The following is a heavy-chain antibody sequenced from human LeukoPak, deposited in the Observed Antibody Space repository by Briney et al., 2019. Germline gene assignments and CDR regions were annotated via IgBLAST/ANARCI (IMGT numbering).Heavy chain of an antibody. V-gene: IGHV3-48*04. J-gene: IGHJ4*02. Sequence: PGGSLRLSCVASGFTFSNYNMNWVRQAPGKGLEWVSYITSSSSTIYYADSVKGRFTVSRDNAKNSLYLQMNSLRAEDTAVYYCARAASFWTYYFDYWGQGSLVTVSS. D-gene: IGHD3/OR15-3a*01. CDR3: ARAASFWTYYFDY. CDR2: ITSSSSTI. CDR1: GFTFSNYN.